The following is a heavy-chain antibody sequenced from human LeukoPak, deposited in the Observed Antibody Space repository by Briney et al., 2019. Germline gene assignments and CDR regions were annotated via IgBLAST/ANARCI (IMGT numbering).Heavy chain of an antibody. CDR2: IRYDGSNK. CDR3: ARDIRTTVTTAFDY. J-gene: IGHJ4*02. V-gene: IGHV3-30*02. Sequence: GGSLRLSCAASGFTFSSYGMHWVRQAPGKGLEWVAFIRYDGSNKYYADSVKGRFTISRDNSKNTLYLQMNSLRAEDTAVYYCARDIRTTVTTAFDYWGQGTLVTVSS. D-gene: IGHD4-17*01. CDR1: GFTFSSYG.